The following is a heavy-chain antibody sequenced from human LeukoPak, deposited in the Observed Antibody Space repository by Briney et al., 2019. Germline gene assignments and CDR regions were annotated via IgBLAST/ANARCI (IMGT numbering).Heavy chain of an antibody. V-gene: IGHV3-11*01. J-gene: IGHJ4*02. Sequence: GGSLRLSCSASGFTFSDYYMSWIRQAPGKGLEWVSYISSSGSTIYYADSVKGRFTISRDNAKNSLYLQMNSLRAEDTAVYYRARDAYEWNYYGSGSYYTPGYWGQGTLVTVSS. D-gene: IGHD3-10*01. CDR2: ISSSGSTI. CDR3: ARDAYEWNYYGSGSYYTPGY. CDR1: GFTFSDYY.